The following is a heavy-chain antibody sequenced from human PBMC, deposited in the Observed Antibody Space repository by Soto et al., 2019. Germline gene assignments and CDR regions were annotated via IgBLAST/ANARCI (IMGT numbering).Heavy chain of an antibody. CDR2: VFYSGAT. D-gene: IGHD3-10*01. CDR1: GGPIKTGDYY. V-gene: IGHV4-30-4*01. CDR3: ARAGFSYGHLLF. J-gene: IGHJ4*02. Sequence: TLSLTCNVSGGPIKTGDYYWNWIRQPPGKGLEWIGYVFYSGATNYSPSLKSRAAISMDTSKNQFSLSLTSVTAADTAVYYCARAGFSYGHLLFWGQGIRVTVS.